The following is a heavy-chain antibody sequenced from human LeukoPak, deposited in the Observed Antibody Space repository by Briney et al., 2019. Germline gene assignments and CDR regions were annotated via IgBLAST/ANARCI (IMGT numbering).Heavy chain of an antibody. D-gene: IGHD3-22*01. CDR1: GFTVSTNY. J-gene: IGHJ4*02. V-gene: IGHV3-66*01. CDR2: LYSGGST. Sequence: AGGSLRLSCVASGFTVSTNYMNWVRQAPGKGLEWVSILYSGGSTYYADSVKDRFTISRDNSENTLYLQMNSLRAEDTAVYYCAKGYDSSGYYYLLGYWGQGTLVTVSS. CDR3: AKGYDSSGYYYLLGY.